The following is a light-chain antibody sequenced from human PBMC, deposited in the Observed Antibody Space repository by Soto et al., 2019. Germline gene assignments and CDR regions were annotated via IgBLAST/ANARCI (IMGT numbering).Light chain of an antibody. CDR3: QHADSFPLIT. V-gene: IGKV1-12*01. CDR1: EDISTW. Sequence: DIQLTQSPSSVSAYVGHRVTITCRSSEDISTWLAWYQQKPGKAPKLLIYAASSLQSGVPSRFSGSGSGTDFTLTISSLQPEDFATYYCQHADSFPLITFGQGTRLEIK. J-gene: IGKJ5*01. CDR2: AAS.